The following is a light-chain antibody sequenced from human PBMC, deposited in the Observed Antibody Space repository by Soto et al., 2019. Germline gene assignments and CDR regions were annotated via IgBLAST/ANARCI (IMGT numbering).Light chain of an antibody. CDR2: DVS. CDR1: SSDVGGYNY. J-gene: IGLJ2*01. Sequence: QSALTQPASVSGSPGQSITISCTGTSSDVGGYNYVSWYQQHPGKAPKVMIYDVSNRPSGVSNRFSGSKSGNTASLTISGLQADDEADYYCSSYRSSSTLFIFGGGTKVTVL. CDR3: SSYRSSSTLFI. V-gene: IGLV2-14*01.